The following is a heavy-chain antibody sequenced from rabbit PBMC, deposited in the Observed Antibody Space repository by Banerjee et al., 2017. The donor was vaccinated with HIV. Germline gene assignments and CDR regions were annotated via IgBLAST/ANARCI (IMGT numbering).Heavy chain of an antibody. CDR1: GFSFSSSYW. V-gene: IGHV1S45*01. CDR2: IYNGDGST. J-gene: IGHJ4*01. CDR3: ARDGFGTGPDYDL. D-gene: IGHD7-1*01. Sequence: QEQLVESGGGLVQPEGSLTLTCTASGFSFSSSYWICWVRQAPGKGLEWIGCIYNGDGSTYYASWAKGRFTISKTSSTTVTLQMTSLTAADTATYFCARDGFGTGPDYDLWGPGTLVTVS.